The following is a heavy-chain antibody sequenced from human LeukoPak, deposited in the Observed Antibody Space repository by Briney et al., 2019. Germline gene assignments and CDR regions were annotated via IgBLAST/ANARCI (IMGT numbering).Heavy chain of an antibody. CDR2: ISGSGGST. V-gene: IGHV3-23*01. CDR3: ANTGYSSSWYYSEKGYYFDY. CDR1: GFTFSSYG. Sequence: QPGGSLRLSCAASGFTFSSYGMSWVRQAPGKGLEWVSAISGSGGSTYYADSVKGRFTISRDNSKNTLYLQMNSLRAEDTAVYYCANTGYSSSWYYSEKGYYFDYWGQGTLVTVSS. D-gene: IGHD6-13*01. J-gene: IGHJ4*02.